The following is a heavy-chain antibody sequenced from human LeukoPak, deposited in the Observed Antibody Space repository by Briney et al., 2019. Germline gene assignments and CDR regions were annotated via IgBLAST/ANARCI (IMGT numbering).Heavy chain of an antibody. CDR2: ISGSGGST. CDR1: GFTFSSYA. Sequence: GGSLRLSCAASGFTFSSYAMSWVRQAPGKGLEWVSAISGSGGSTYYADSVKGRFTISRDNSKNTLYLQMNSLRAEDTAVYYCAKVQRPPPNIMITFGGVIVPPDYWGQGTLVTVSS. D-gene: IGHD3-16*02. J-gene: IGHJ4*02. V-gene: IGHV3-23*01. CDR3: AKVQRPPPNIMITFGGVIVPPDY.